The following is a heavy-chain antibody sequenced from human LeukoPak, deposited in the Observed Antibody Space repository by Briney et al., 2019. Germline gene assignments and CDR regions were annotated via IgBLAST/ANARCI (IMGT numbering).Heavy chain of an antibody. V-gene: IGHV3-7*01. Sequence: VGSLRLSCAASGFTFTTYWMSWVRQAPGKGLEWVANIKQDGSGKYYVDSVKGRFIISRDNAISSLYLQLNSLRAEDTAVYYCARGGGNFDYWGQGTLVTVSS. J-gene: IGHJ4*02. D-gene: IGHD3-16*01. CDR1: GFTFTTYW. CDR2: IKQDGSGK. CDR3: ARGGGNFDY.